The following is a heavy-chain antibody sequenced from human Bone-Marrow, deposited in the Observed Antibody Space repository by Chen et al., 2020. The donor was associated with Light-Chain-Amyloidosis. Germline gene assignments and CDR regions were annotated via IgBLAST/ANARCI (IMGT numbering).Heavy chain of an antibody. J-gene: IGHJ4*02. Sequence: QVQLVQSGAEVKKPGASVKVSCKASGYTFTGYYMHWVRQAPGQGLEWMGWINPNSGGTNYAQKCQGRVTMTRDTSISTAYMELSRLRSDDTAVYYCATAIAVAADFFDYWGQGTLVTVSS. CDR1: GYTFTGYY. CDR3: ATAIAVAADFFDY. V-gene: IGHV1-2*02. D-gene: IGHD6-19*01. CDR2: INPNSGGT.